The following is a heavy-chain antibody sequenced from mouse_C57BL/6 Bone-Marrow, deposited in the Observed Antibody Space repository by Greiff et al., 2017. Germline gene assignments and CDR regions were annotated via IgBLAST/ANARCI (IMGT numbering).Heavy chain of an antibody. CDR2: VYPYNGGT. J-gene: IGHJ1*03. D-gene: IGHD1-1*01. V-gene: IGHV1-36*01. CDR1: GFTFTDYY. CDR3: ASHYCGSRMYIDV. Sequence: EVQLQESGPVLVKPGPSVKISCKASGFTFTDYYMHWVKQSHGKSLEWIGLVYPYNGGTSYNQKFKGKATLTVDTSSSTAYMELNSLTSEDSAVYYCASHYCGSRMYIDVWGTGTTVTVSS.